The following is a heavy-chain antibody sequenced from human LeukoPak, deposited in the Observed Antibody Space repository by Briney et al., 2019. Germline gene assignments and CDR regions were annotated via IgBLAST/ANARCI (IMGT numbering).Heavy chain of an antibody. CDR2: IIPIFGTA. D-gene: IGHD3-10*02. V-gene: IGHV1-69*13. Sequence: GGSVKVSCKASAGTFSSYAISWVRQAPGQGLEWMGGIIPIFGTANYAQKFQGRVTITADESTSTAYMELSSLRSEDTAVYYCASSLPYYLLDAFDIWGQGTMVTVSS. CDR3: ASSLPYYLLDAFDI. CDR1: AGTFSSYA. J-gene: IGHJ3*02.